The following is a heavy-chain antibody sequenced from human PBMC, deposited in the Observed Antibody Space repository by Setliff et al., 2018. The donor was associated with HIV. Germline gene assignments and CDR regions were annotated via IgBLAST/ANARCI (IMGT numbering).Heavy chain of an antibody. CDR1: GYTFTAYY. V-gene: IGHV1-2*06. J-gene: IGHJ3*02. CDR3: ASKLYCTNGVCLDAFDI. D-gene: IGHD2-8*01. CDR2: IIPNSGGT. Sequence: ASVKVSCQASGYTFTAYYIHWVRQAPGQGLEWMGRIIPNSGGTNYAQKFQGRVTMTRDTSISTAYMELSRLTSDDAAVYYCASKLYCTNGVCLDAFDIWGQGTMVTVSS.